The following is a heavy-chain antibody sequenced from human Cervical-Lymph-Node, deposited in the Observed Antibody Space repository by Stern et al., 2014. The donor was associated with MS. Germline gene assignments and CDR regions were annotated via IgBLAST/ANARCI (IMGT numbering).Heavy chain of an antibody. CDR3: ARDRSLGVTPFFDY. Sequence: VQLVQSGAEVKKPGSSVTVTCRASGGSFRHNAIAWVRQAPGQGLEWMGAIRPIVVTTDFARRFQGRLAIKADDSADVIYMELNSLTSEDTAVYYCARDRSLGVTPFFDYWGQGTLVTVSS. CDR2: IRPIVVTT. V-gene: IGHV1-69*01. D-gene: IGHD3-16*01. CDR1: GGSFRHNA. J-gene: IGHJ4*02.